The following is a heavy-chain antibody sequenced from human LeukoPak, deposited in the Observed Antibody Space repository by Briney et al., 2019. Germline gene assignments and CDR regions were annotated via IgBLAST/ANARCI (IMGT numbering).Heavy chain of an antibody. D-gene: IGHD1-26*01. CDR2: IIPILGIA. Sequence: SVKVSCKASGGTFSSYAISWVRQAPGQGLEWMGRIIPILGIANYAQKFQGRVTITADKSTSTAYMELSSLRSEDTAVYYCAVVGATTGYFDYWGQRTLVTVSS. CDR1: GGTFSSYA. J-gene: IGHJ4*02. V-gene: IGHV1-69*04. CDR3: AVVGATTGYFDY.